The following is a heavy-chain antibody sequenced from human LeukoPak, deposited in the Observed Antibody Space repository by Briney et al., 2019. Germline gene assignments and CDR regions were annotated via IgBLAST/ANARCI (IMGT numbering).Heavy chain of an antibody. CDR3: ARAGAGFDY. D-gene: IGHD3-10*01. V-gene: IGHV3-74*01. CDR1: GFTFSAYW. CDR2: INGDGITT. Sequence: GGSLRLSCAASGFTFSAYWMHWVRQSPGRGLVWVARINGDGITTSYADSVKGRFTISRDNAKNTLYLQMNSLRADDTAVFYCARAGAGFDYWGQGTLVTVSS. J-gene: IGHJ4*02.